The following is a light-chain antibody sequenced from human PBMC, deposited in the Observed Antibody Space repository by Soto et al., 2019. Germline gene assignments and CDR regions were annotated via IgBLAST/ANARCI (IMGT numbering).Light chain of an antibody. CDR3: LQYGSSPWT. CDR1: QSVSSSY. J-gene: IGKJ1*01. CDR2: GAS. Sequence: EIVLTQSPGTLALSPGERATLSCRASQSVSSSYLAWYQQKPGQAPRILIYGASSRATGIADRFSGSGSGTDVTLTISRLEPEDCAVYYCLQYGSSPWTFGQGTKVEIK. V-gene: IGKV3-20*01.